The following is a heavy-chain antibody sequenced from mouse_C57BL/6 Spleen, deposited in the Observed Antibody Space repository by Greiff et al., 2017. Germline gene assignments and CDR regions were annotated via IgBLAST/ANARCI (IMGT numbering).Heavy chain of an antibody. Sequence: QVQLQQPGAELVRPGSSVKLSCKASGYTFTSYWMHWVKQRPIQGLEWIGNIDPSDSETHYNQKFKDKATLTVDKSSSTAYMQLSSLTSEDSAVYYCARLGYYGTPFAYWGQGTLVTVSA. D-gene: IGHD1-1*01. V-gene: IGHV1-52*01. J-gene: IGHJ3*01. CDR1: GYTFTSYW. CDR2: IDPSDSET. CDR3: ARLGYYGTPFAY.